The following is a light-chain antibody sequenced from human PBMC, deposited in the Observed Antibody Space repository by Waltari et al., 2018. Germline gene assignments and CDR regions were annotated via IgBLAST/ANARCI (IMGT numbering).Light chain of an antibody. CDR1: QSVGSSY. CDR3: QHYAKSPFT. Sequence: EILLTQSPGTLSLSPGERATLSCRASQSVGSSYLAWYQQNFGQPPRLLIYGASLRVTGIPDRFSGSGSGTDFTLTISRLEPEDLAVYYCQHYAKSPFTFGGGTRVEL. V-gene: IGKV3-20*01. CDR2: GAS. J-gene: IGKJ4*01.